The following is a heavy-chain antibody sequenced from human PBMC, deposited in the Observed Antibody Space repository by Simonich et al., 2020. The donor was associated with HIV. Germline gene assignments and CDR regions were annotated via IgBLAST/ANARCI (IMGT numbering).Heavy chain of an antibody. Sequence: QVQLVQSGAEVKKPGASVKVSCKVSGYTLTEVSILWVRQAPGNGLEWLGGFDVENGETIYEQELQGRVTMTEDTSTDTAYMELSSLRSEDTAVYYCATDSIGWSFDLWGRGTLVTASS. CDR3: ATDSIGWSFDL. V-gene: IGHV1-24*01. J-gene: IGHJ2*01. CDR2: FDVENGET. CDR1: GYTLTEVS.